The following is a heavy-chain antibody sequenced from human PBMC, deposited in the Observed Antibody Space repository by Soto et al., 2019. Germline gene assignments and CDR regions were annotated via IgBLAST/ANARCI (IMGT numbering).Heavy chain of an antibody. CDR2: ISGSGGST. J-gene: IGHJ6*02. V-gene: IGHV3-23*01. D-gene: IGHD3-22*01. Sequence: PGGSLRLSCAASGFTFSSYAMSWVRQAPGKGLEWVSAISGSGGSTYYADSVKGRFTISRDNSKNTLYLQMNSLRAEDTAVYYCAKAKGVKPYYYYGMDVWGQGTTVTVSS. CDR3: AKAKGVKPYYYYGMDV. CDR1: GFTFSSYA.